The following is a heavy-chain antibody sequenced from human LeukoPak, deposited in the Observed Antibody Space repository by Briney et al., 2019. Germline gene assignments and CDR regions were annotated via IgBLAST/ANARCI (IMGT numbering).Heavy chain of an antibody. Sequence: SETLSLTCIVSGYSISSGYYWGWVRQPPGKGLEWIGSMFHDGSTRYSPPLNSRVTILRDTSKNQFSLRLISVTAADTAAYYCARSTVVLRGGFDYWGQGILVTVSS. D-gene: IGHD3-16*01. V-gene: IGHV4-38-2*02. J-gene: IGHJ4*02. CDR3: ARSTVVLRGGFDY. CDR2: MFHDGST. CDR1: GYSISSGYY.